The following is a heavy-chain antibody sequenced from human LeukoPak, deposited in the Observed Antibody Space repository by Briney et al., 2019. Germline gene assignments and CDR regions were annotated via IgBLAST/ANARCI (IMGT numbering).Heavy chain of an antibody. CDR3: AKPDLDAIVVVPAAILDV. V-gene: IGHV3-30*02. Sequence: GGSLRLSCAASGFTFSSYGMHWVRQAPGKGLEWVAFIRYDGSNKYYADSVKGRFAISRDNSKNTLYLQMNSLRAEDTAVYYCAKPDLDAIVVVPAAILDVWGKGTTVTVSS. J-gene: IGHJ6*04. CDR2: IRYDGSNK. D-gene: IGHD2-2*02. CDR1: GFTFSSYG.